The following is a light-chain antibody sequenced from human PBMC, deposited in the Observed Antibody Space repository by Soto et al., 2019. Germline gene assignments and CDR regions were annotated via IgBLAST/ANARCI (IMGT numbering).Light chain of an antibody. CDR1: SSNIGNNY. CDR2: ENN. CDR3: GTWDSSLSAGV. J-gene: IGLJ2*01. V-gene: IGLV1-51*02. Sequence: QSVLTPPPSVSAAPGQKVTISCSGSSSNIGNNYVSWYQQLPGTAPKLLIYENNKRPSGIPDRFSGSKSGTSATLGITGLQTGDEADYYCGTWDSSLSAGVFGGGTKVTVL.